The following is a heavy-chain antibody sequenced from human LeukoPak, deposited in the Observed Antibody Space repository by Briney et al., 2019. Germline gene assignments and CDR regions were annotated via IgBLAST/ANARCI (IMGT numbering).Heavy chain of an antibody. J-gene: IGHJ4*02. CDR3: AKTTMAAAAPFDY. D-gene: IGHD6-13*01. V-gene: IGHV1-69*13. CDR2: IIPIFGTA. CDR1: GGTFSSYA. Sequence: GASVKVSCKASGGTFSSYAISWVRQAPGQGLEWMGGIIPIFGTANHAQKFQGRVTITADESTSTVYMELSSLRSEDTAVYYCAKTTMAAAAPFDYWGQGTLVTVSS.